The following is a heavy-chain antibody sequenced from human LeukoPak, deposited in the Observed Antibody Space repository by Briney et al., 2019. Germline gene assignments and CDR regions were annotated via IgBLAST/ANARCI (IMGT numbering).Heavy chain of an antibody. CDR3: ARDEGDYGDYVFDY. J-gene: IGHJ4*02. CDR1: GFTFSSYS. CDR2: ISSSSYI. Sequence: GGSLRLSCAASGFTFSSYSMNWVRQAPGKRLEWVSSISSSSYIYYADSVKGRFTISRDNAKNSLYLQMNSLRAEDTAVYYCARDEGDYGDYVFDYWGQGTLVTVSS. V-gene: IGHV3-21*01. D-gene: IGHD4-17*01.